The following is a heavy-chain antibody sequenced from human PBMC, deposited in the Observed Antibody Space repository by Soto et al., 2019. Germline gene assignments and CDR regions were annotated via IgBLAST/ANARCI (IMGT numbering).Heavy chain of an antibody. CDR2: IYPGDSDT. Sequence: PGESLKISCKGSGYSFTSYWIGWERQMPGKGLEWMGIIYPGDSDTRYSPSFQGQVTISADKSISTAYLQWSSLKASDTAMYYCARHEGYCSSTSCLAYYYYGMDVWGQGTTVTVSS. J-gene: IGHJ6*02. CDR3: ARHEGYCSSTSCLAYYYYGMDV. CDR1: GYSFTSYW. D-gene: IGHD2-2*01. V-gene: IGHV5-51*01.